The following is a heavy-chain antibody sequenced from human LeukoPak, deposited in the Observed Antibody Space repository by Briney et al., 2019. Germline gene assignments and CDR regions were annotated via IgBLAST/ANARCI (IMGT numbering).Heavy chain of an antibody. CDR1: GGSISSRSYF. CDR2: ISYGGDT. Sequence: PSETLSLTCTVSGGSISSRSYFWSWIRQSPGRGLEWIGSISYGGDTYYNPSLKSRVTISLDTSKSQFSLRLSSLTAADTAVYYCARVAVWLTRKNWFDPWGQGTLVTVSS. CDR3: ARVAVWLTRKNWFDP. V-gene: IGHV4-39*07. D-gene: IGHD6-19*01. J-gene: IGHJ5*02.